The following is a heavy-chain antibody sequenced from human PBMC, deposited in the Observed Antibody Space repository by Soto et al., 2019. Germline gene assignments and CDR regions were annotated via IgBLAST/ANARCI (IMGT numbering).Heavy chain of an antibody. CDR1: GFTFSSYG. Sequence: LRLSCAASGFTFSSYGMHWVRQAPGKGLEWVAVIWYDGSNKYYADSVKGRFAISRDNSKNKLYLQMNSLRAEDTAVYYCARDPLGFSIAARRSWVDYWGQGTLVTVSS. CDR3: ARDPLGFSIAARRSWVDY. D-gene: IGHD6-6*01. V-gene: IGHV3-33*01. CDR2: IWYDGSNK. J-gene: IGHJ4*02.